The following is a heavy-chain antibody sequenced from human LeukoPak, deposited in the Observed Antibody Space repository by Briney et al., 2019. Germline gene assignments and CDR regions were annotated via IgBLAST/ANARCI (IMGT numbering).Heavy chain of an antibody. Sequence: SETLSLTCTVSGGSISGYHWSWIRQPPGKGLEWIGYIYYSGGTNYNPSLKSRVTISLDTSKNQFSLRLTSMTAADTAVYYCARGPANAAFDYWGQGTLVTVSS. CDR2: IYYSGGT. J-gene: IGHJ4*02. V-gene: IGHV4-59*01. CDR1: GGSISGYH. D-gene: IGHD2-2*01. CDR3: ARGPANAAFDY.